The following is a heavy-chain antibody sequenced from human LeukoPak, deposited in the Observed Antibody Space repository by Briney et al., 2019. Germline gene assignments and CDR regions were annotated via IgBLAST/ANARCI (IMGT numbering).Heavy chain of an antibody. D-gene: IGHD6-19*01. CDR1: GYSVSGGYF. CDR2: TAHRGST. V-gene: IGHV4-38-2*01. Sequence: SETLSLTCDVSGYSVSGGYFWGWIRQPPGMGLEWIGSTAHRGSTYYNPSLRGRVSISIDGSKNQFSLSLTSVTAADTAIYYCARVTRNSGWFFDYWGQGTLATVSS. J-gene: IGHJ4*02. CDR3: ARVTRNSGWFFDY.